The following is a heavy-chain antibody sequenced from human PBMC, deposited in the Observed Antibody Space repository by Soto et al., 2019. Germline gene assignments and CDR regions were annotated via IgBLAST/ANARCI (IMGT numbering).Heavy chain of an antibody. CDR1: GFTFSRYS. D-gene: IGHD3-22*01. CDR3: ARLLYYYETGGYSY. Sequence: EVQLVESGGGLVKPGGSLRLSCAASGFTFSRYSMNWVRQAPGKGLEWVSSISSSSSYIYYADSVKGRFTISRDNAKNSLYLQMNSLRAEDTAVYYCARLLYYYETGGYSYWGQGTLVTVSS. J-gene: IGHJ4*02. CDR2: ISSSSSYI. V-gene: IGHV3-21*01.